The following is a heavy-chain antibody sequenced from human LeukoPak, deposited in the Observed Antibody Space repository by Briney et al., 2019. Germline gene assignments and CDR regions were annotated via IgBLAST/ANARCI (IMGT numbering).Heavy chain of an antibody. J-gene: IGHJ6*03. Sequence: SETLFLTCTGTGGSISGHYWTWIRQFPGKGLEDIGYISHTWCTNYTPFLSSRVTMSLFTSKNQFSLQVTSVTAADSAVFFCARLIAARPTGTAFYYHMDVWGEGTTVTVSS. D-gene: IGHD6-6*01. CDR2: ISHTWCT. CDR3: ARLIAARPTGTAFYYHMDV. CDR1: GGSISGHY. V-gene: IGHV4-59*11.